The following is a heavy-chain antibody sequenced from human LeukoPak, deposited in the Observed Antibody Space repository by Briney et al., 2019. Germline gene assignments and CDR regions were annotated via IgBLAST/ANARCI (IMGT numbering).Heavy chain of an antibody. CDR3: AGDGVGYDSSGLVDY. V-gene: IGHV3-21*01. CDR2: ISSSSSYI. J-gene: IGHJ4*02. D-gene: IGHD3-22*01. Sequence: GGSLRLSCAASGFTFSSYSMNWVRQAPGKGLEWVSSISSSSSYIYYADSVKGRFTISRDNAKNSLYLQMNSLRAEDTAVYYCAGDGVGYDSSGLVDYWGQGTLVTVSS. CDR1: GFTFSSYS.